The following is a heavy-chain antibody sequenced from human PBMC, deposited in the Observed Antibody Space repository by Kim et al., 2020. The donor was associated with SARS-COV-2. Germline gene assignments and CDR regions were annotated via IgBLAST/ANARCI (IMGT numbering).Heavy chain of an antibody. D-gene: IGHD3-22*01. CDR3: ASMADSSVAPRDY. CDR1: GGSISSSSYY. Sequence: SETLSLTCTVSGGSISSSSYYWGWIRQPPGKGLEWIGSIYYSGSTYYNPSLKSRVTISVDTSKNQFSLKLSSVTAADTAVYYCASMADSSVAPRDYWGQGTLVTVSS. V-gene: IGHV4-39*07. J-gene: IGHJ4*02. CDR2: IYYSGST.